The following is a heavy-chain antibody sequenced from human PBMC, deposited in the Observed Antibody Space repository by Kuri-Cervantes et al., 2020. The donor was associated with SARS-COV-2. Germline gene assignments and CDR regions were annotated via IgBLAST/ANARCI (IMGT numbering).Heavy chain of an antibody. J-gene: IGHJ5*02. V-gene: IGHV3-74*01. CDR2: INSDGSST. CDR3: ARVSKAARPSAWFDP. CDR1: GFTFSSYW. Sequence: GESLKISCAASGFTFSSYWMHWVRQAPGKGLVWVSRINSDGSSTSYADSVKGRFTISRDNAKNTLYLQMNSLRAEDTAVYYCARVSKAARPSAWFDPWGQGTLVTVSS. D-gene: IGHD6-6*01.